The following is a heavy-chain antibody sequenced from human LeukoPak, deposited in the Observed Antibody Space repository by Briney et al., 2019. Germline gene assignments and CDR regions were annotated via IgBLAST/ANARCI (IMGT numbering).Heavy chain of an antibody. CDR2: IYHSGST. V-gene: IGHV4-34*01. CDR1: GGSFSGYY. Sequence: SETLSLTCAVYGGSFSGYYWSWIRQPPGKGLEWIGSIYHSGSTYYNPSLKSRVTISVDTSKNQFSLKLSSVTAADTAVYYCARVPLHYDILTGYYPVGFDPWGQGTLVTVSS. D-gene: IGHD3-9*01. J-gene: IGHJ5*02. CDR3: ARVPLHYDILTGYYPVGFDP.